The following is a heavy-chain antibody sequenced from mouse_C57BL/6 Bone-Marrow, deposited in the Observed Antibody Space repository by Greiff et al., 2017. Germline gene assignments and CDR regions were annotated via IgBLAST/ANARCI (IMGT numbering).Heavy chain of an antibody. CDR1: GYTFTDYY. CDR2: INPYNGGT. CDR3: ARSHYYYGSSNRY. J-gene: IGHJ2*01. Sequence: EVQLQQSGPVLVKPGASVKMSCKASGYTFTDYYMNWVKQSHGKSLEWIGVINPYNGGTSYNQKFKGKATLTVDKSSSTAYMELNSLTSEDSAVYYCARSHYYYGSSNRYWGQGTTLTVSS. D-gene: IGHD1-1*01. V-gene: IGHV1-19*01.